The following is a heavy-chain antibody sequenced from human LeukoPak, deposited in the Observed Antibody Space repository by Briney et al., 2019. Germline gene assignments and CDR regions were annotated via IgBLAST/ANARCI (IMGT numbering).Heavy chain of an antibody. D-gene: IGHD3-3*01. V-gene: IGHV3-23*01. CDR1: GFTVSSNY. J-gene: IGHJ4*02. Sequence: GGSLRLSCAASGFTVSSNYMSWVRQAPGKGLEWVAGIRATASSTSYAASVQGRFIISRDNSKNILYLQMNSLRAEDTAVYYCAKDHVPLNSDFWTHFDYWGQGALVAVSS. CDR3: AKDHVPLNSDFWTHFDY. CDR2: IRATASST.